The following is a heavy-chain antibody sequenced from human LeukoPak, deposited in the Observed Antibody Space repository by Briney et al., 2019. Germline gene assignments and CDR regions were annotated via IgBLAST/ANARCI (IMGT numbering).Heavy chain of an antibody. D-gene: IGHD6-19*01. CDR2: TYYRSKWYN. CDR3: ARDPHSSGWYPYFDY. V-gene: IGHV6-1*01. J-gene: IGHJ4*02. Sequence: SPALSLSFAISGASVSINSAAWHWVRQSPARGLEWLGRTYYRSKWYNDYAVSVKSRITINPDTSKNQYSLQLNSVTPEDTAVYYCARDPHSSGWYPYFDYWGQGTLVTVSS. CDR1: GASVSINSAA.